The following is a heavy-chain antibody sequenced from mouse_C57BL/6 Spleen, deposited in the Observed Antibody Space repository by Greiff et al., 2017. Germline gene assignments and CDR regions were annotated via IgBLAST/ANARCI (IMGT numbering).Heavy chain of an antibody. Sequence: VHVKQSGPELVKPGASVKISCKASGYSFTGYYMNWVKQSPEKSLEWIGEINPSTGGTTYNQKFKAKATLTVDKSSSTAYMQLKSLTSEDSAVYYCARSSNFAYWGQGTLVTVSA. CDR2: INPSTGGT. CDR3: ARSSNFAY. CDR1: GYSFTGYY. J-gene: IGHJ3*01. D-gene: IGHD2-10*02. V-gene: IGHV1-42*01.